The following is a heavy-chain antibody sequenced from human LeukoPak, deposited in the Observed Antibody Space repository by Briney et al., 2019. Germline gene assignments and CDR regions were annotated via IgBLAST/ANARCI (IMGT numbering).Heavy chain of an antibody. D-gene: IGHD6-19*01. V-gene: IGHV3-23*01. Sequence: GGSLRLSCAASGFTFSTYAMSWVRQAPGKGLEWVSAISGSGGSTYYADSVKGRLTISRDNSKNTLYLQMNSLRADDTAVYYCAKDFSSSGWYDYWGQGALVTVSS. CDR3: AKDFSSSGWYDY. CDR2: ISGSGGST. J-gene: IGHJ4*02. CDR1: GFTFSTYA.